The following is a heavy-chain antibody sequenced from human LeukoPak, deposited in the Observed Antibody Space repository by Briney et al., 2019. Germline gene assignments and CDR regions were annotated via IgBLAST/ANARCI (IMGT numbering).Heavy chain of an antibody. CDR1: GGSISSYY. CDR3: ARHPTYYDILTGYPNYYYYYYMDV. D-gene: IGHD3-9*01. Sequence: SETLSLTCTVSGGSISSYYWSWIRQSPGKGLECIGYIHYTGSTNYNPSLKSRVTISVETSKNQFSLKLKSVTAADTAVYYCARHPTYYDILTGYPNYYYYYYMDVWGKGTTVTISS. CDR2: IHYTGST. J-gene: IGHJ6*03. V-gene: IGHV4-59*08.